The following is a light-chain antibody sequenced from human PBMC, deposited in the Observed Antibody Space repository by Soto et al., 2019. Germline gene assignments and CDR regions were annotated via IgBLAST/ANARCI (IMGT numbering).Light chain of an antibody. CDR2: GTS. Sequence: EIVLTQSPTTLSVAPGAGATLSCRASQSVSTNLAWYQQKSGQAPRLLIYGTSTRATGIPARFSGSGYGTEFSLTISSLQSEYFVVYYCQQYHNWPVTFGPGTKVDFK. V-gene: IGKV3-15*01. J-gene: IGKJ3*01. CDR3: QQYHNWPVT. CDR1: QSVSTN.